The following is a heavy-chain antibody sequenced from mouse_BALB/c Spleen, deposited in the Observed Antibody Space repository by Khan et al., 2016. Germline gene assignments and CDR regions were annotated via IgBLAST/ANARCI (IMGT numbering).Heavy chain of an antibody. CDR1: GYSFTDYN. Sequence: VQLKQSGPELVKPGASVKISCKASGYSFTDYNMHWVKQSHGKSLEWIGFFYPYNGDSGYNQNFKTKATLTVDISSNTAYMELRGLTSEDSAVYYCARSLGRHYYFDVWGAGTTVTVSS. D-gene: IGHD2-1*01. CDR3: ARSLGRHYYFDV. CDR2: FYPYNGDS. V-gene: IGHV1S29*02. J-gene: IGHJ1*01.